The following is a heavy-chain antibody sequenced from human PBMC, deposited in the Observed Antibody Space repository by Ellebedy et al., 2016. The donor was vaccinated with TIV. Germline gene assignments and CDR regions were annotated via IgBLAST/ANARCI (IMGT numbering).Heavy chain of an antibody. V-gene: IGHV4-59*01. CDR1: GGPISSYH. J-gene: IGHJ5*02. CDR3: ARVPQLYNWFDP. Sequence: MPSETLSLTCTVSGGPISSYHWSWIRQPPGKGLEWIGYIYYSGSTSYNPSLKSRVTISVDTSKNQFSLKLSSVTAADTAVYYCARVPQLYNWFDPWGQGTLVTVSS. CDR2: IYYSGST.